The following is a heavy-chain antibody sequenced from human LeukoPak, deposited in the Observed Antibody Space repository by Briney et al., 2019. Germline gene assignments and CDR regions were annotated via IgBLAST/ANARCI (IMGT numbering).Heavy chain of an antibody. J-gene: IGHJ3*02. Sequence: SETLSLTCTVSGGSINAYYWSWIRQPPGKGLEWIAYVRDNGENNYNPSLKRRVAISVDTTKNQISLRLNFVTAADTAIYYCARQPANTAAFDIWGLGTMVTVSS. D-gene: IGHD5-18*01. CDR2: VRDNGEN. CDR1: GGSINAYY. CDR3: ARQPANTAAFDI. V-gene: IGHV4-59*08.